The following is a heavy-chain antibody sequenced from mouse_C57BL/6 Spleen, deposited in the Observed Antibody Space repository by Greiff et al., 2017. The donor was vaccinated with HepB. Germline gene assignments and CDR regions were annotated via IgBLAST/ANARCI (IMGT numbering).Heavy chain of an antibody. CDR3: VREAGIYYDYDWYFDV. V-gene: IGHV10-3*01. D-gene: IGHD2-4*01. CDR1: GFTFNTYA. J-gene: IGHJ1*03. Sequence: DVQLQESGGGLVQPEGSLKLSCAASGFTFNTYAMHWVRQAPGKGLEWVDRIRSKSSNYATYYADSVKDRFTNSRDDSQSMLYLHMNNLKTEDTAMYVCVREAGIYYDYDWYFDVWGTGTTVTVSS. CDR2: IRSKSSNYAT.